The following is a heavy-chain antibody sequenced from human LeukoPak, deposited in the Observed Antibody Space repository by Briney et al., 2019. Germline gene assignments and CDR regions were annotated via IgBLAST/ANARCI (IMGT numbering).Heavy chain of an antibody. CDR1: GGSISSSSSY. D-gene: IGHD2-8*02. V-gene: IGHV4-39*01. CDR3: ARYDELLAPFDY. J-gene: IGHJ4*02. CDR2: IYYSGST. Sequence: SETLSLTCPVSGGSISSSSSYWGWIRQPPGEGLEWLGRIYYSGSTSYNPSLKSRVTISVDTSKNQFSLKLSSVTAADTAVYYCARYDELLAPFDYWGQGTLVTVSS.